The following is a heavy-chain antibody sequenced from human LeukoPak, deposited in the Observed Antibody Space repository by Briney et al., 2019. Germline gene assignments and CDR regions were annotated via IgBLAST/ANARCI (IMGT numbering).Heavy chain of an antibody. CDR1: GGSISSYY. D-gene: IGHD3-22*01. CDR2: IYTCGST. CDR3: ARDLSYYDSSGYYY. Sequence: SETLSLTCTASGGSISSYYWSWIRQPAGKGLEWIGRIYTCGSTNYNPSLKSRVTMSVDTSKNQFSLKLSSVTAADTAAYYCARDLSYYDSSGYYYWGQGTLVTVSS. J-gene: IGHJ4*02. V-gene: IGHV4-4*07.